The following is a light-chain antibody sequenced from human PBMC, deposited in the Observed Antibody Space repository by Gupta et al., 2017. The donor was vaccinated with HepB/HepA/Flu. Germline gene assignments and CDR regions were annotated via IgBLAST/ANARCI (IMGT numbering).Light chain of an antibody. CDR1: QSVSTN. CDR2: GAS. V-gene: IGKV3-15*01. Sequence: IVMTQSPATLSVSPGERATLSCRASQSVSTNLAWYQQKPGQAPRLLIHGASTRATGIPARFSGSGSGTDFTLTISRLQSEDFAVYYCQQHNNWPPWTFGRGTKVEIK. J-gene: IGKJ1*01. CDR3: QQHNNWPPWT.